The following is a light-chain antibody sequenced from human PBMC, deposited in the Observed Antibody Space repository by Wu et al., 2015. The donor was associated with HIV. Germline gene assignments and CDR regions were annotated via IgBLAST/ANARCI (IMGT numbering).Light chain of an antibody. CDR3: QQFKTFPHT. J-gene: IGKJ2*01. CDR2: RI. V-gene: IGKV1-9*01. Sequence: SASVGSQTSPSLAGPVRPLYNYLAWYQHXPRESPSTSNLRRIHAPQWVASSFSGSGSGTEFTLMINKLQPEDVATYYCQQFKTFPHTFGPGTKLEV. CDR1: RPLYNY.